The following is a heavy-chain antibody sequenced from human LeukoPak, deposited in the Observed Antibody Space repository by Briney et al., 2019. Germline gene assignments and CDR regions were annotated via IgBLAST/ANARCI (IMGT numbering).Heavy chain of an antibody. CDR2: ISAYNGNT. V-gene: IGHV1-18*01. CDR1: GYTFTSYG. J-gene: IGHJ3*02. D-gene: IGHD2-2*01. Sequence: ASVKVSCKASGYTFTSYGTSWVRQAPGQGLEWMGWISAYNGNTNYAQKLQGRVTMTTDTSTSTAYMELRSLRSDDTAVYYCARAAGEVVVVPTADDAFDIWGQGTMVTVSS. CDR3: ARAAGEVVVVPTADDAFDI.